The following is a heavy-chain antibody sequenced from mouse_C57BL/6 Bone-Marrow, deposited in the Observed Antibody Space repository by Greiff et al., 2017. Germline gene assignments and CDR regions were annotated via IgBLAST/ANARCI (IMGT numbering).Heavy chain of an antibody. J-gene: IGHJ4*01. CDR1: GFSLPSYG. V-gene: IGHV2-5*01. CDR2: IWRGGST. CDR3: AKNYYGSSSYYAMDY. D-gene: IGHD1-1*01. Sequence: QVQLQQSGPGLVQPSQSLSITCTVSGFSLPSYGVHWVRQSPGKGLEWLGVIWRGGSTDYNAAFMSRLSITKDNSKSQVFFKMNSLQADDTAIYYCAKNYYGSSSYYAMDYWGQGTSVTVSS.